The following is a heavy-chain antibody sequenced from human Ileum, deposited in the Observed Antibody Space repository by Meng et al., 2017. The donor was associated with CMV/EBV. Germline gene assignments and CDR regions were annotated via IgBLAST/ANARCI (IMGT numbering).Heavy chain of an antibody. J-gene: IGHJ4*02. CDR2: INSDGTSI. D-gene: IGHD3-3*01. CDR1: GFTISKYW. CDR3: TRVESGYYGYFDY. Sequence: CADSGFTISKYWMHWVRQAPGKGLVWVSRINSDGTSISYADSVKGRFTISRDNAKNTLYLQMNSLRAEDTAVYYCTRVESGYYGYFDYWGQGTLVTVSS. V-gene: IGHV3-74*01.